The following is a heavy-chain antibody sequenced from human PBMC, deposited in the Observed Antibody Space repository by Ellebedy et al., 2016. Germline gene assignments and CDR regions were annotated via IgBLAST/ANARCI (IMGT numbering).Heavy chain of an antibody. CDR3: ARVEGGFGGWFDP. J-gene: IGHJ5*02. CDR2: TYYRSQWYN. CDR1: GDSVSRNGAA. Sequence: SQTLSLTXXISGDSVSRNGAAWDWIRQSPSRGLEWLGRTYYRSQWYNEYAVSVSGRLTIKADTSKNQFSLQLNSVTPEDTAVYYCARVEGGFGGWFDPWGQGTLVTVSS. D-gene: IGHD3-10*01. V-gene: IGHV6-1*01.